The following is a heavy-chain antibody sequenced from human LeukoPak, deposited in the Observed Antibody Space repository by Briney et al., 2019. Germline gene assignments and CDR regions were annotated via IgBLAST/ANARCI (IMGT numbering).Heavy chain of an antibody. CDR1: GFTFSSYA. V-gene: IGHV3-23*01. J-gene: IGHJ5*02. CDR3: AKVPQRPNLWFDP. CDR2: ISSGAGST. Sequence: GALRLSCAASGFTFSSYAMSWVRQAPGQGLEWVSTISSGAGSTYYTDSVKGRFTISRDNSKNTLYLQMNSLRAEDTAVYYCAKVPQRPNLWFDPWGQGTLVTVSS. D-gene: IGHD6-25*01.